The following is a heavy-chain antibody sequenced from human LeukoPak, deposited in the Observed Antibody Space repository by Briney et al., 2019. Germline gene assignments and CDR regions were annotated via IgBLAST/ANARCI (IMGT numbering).Heavy chain of an antibody. D-gene: IGHD3-22*01. V-gene: IGHV5-51*01. CDR2: IYTGDSYT. CDR1: GYSFTSYW. Sequence: GESLKISCKGSGYSFTSYWIGWVRQMPGKVLEWMGIIYTGDSYTRYSPSFQGQVTISADKSISTAYLQWSSLKAPDTAMYYCATYYDSSGFDYWGQGTLVTVSS. J-gene: IGHJ4*02. CDR3: ATYYDSSGFDY.